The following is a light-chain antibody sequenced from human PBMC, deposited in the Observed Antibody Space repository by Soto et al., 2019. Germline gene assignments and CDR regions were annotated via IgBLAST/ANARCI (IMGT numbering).Light chain of an antibody. J-gene: IGKJ5*01. CDR1: QSVGNN. Sequence: MVLTHSPCTLAFSPRERAARSCISSQSVGNNLAWYQQKPGQAPGLLIYEASTRATGIPARFSGSGFGTDFTLTISSLEPEDAAIYYCQQRSNWPPITFGQGTRLEIK. V-gene: IGKV3-11*01. CDR2: EAS. CDR3: QQRSNWPPIT.